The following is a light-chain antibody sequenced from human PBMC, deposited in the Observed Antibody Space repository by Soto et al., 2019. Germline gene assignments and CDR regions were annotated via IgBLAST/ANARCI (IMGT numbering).Light chain of an antibody. J-gene: IGKJ1*01. CDR1: QSVSSSY. CDR2: GAS. Sequence: EIVLTQSPGTLSLSPGEIATLSCRASQSVSSSYLAWYQQKPGQAPRLLIYGASSRATGIPDRFSGSGSGTDFTLTISRLETESCAVYYCQQYGCSPWTFGQGTKVYSK. CDR3: QQYGCSPWT. V-gene: IGKV3-20*01.